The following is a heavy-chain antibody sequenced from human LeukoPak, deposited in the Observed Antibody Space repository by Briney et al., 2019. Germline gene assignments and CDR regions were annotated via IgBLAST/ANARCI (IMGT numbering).Heavy chain of an antibody. V-gene: IGHV4-61*02. CDR3: ARGPWKVAGPRGAFDI. D-gene: IGHD6-19*01. CDR1: GGSISSGSYY. CDR2: IYTSGST. Sequence: SQTLSLTCTVSGGSISSGSYYWSWIRQPAGKGLEWIGRIYTSGSTNYNPSLKSRVTISVDTSKNQFSLKLSSVTAADTAVYYCARGPWKVAGPRGAFDIWGQGTMVTVSS. J-gene: IGHJ3*02.